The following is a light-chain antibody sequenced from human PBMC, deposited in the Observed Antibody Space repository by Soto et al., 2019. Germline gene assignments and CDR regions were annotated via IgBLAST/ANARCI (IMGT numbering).Light chain of an antibody. CDR3: KHYADSPHT. Sequence: EIVLTQSPVTLSLIPGVGGTLSCRASQSVRSGSLAWYQQKTGQATRLLIYGASSRATDIPDRFSSSGYGTDFILTISRLEPEDSAVYYCKHYADSPHTFGQGTKLQIK. V-gene: IGKV3-20*01. CDR2: GAS. J-gene: IGKJ2*01. CDR1: QSVRSGS.